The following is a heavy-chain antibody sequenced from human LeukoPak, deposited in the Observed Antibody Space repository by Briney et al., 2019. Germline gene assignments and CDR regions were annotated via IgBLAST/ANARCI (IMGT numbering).Heavy chain of an antibody. CDR2: IYYSGNT. V-gene: IGHV4-39*07. CDR1: GGSIRSTTYY. CDR3: ARAPHFFDTSGSRYYFDY. D-gene: IGHD3-22*01. J-gene: IGHJ4*02. Sequence: SETLSLTCSVSGGSIRSTTYYWGWIRQPPGKGLEWIGSIYYSGNTYYSPSLMSRVTISVDTSKNQFSLNLSSVTAADTAVYFRARAPHFFDTSGSRYYFDYWGQGALVTVSS.